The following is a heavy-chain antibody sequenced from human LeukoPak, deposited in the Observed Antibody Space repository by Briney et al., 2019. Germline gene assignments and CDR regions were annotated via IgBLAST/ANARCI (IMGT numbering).Heavy chain of an antibody. CDR3: TRGGGGSFPHY. V-gene: IGHV3-53*01. Sequence: PAGSLRLSCAASGFTVSSNFLSWVRQPPGKGLEWVSDIYSGGSTYYADSVKGRFTISRDNSKNTLYLQMNSLRAEDTAVYYCTRGGGGSFPHYWGQGTLVTVSS. CDR1: GFTVSSNF. CDR2: IYSGGST. J-gene: IGHJ4*02. D-gene: IGHD2-21*01.